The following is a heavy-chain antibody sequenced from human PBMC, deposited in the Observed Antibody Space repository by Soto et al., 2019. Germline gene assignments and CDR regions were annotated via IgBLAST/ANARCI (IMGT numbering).Heavy chain of an antibody. Sequence: ELQLLESGGGLVQPGGSLRLSCAASGFIFSSYAMSWVRQAPGKGLEWVSAISGSGGSTYYADSVKGRFTISRDNSKNSLYVQMNPRRAEHPAVSYWAKKKSSPRFCNGSHPRGQGTLVTVPS. V-gene: IGHV3-23*01. CDR2: ISGSGGST. D-gene: IGHD2-15*01. J-gene: IGHJ5*02. CDR1: GFIFSSYA. CDR3: AKKKSSPRFCNGSHP.